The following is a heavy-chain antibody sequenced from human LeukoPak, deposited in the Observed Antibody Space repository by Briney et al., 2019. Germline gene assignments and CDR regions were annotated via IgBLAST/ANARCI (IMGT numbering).Heavy chain of an antibody. Sequence: SQTLSLTCAISGDSVSSNSVAWNWIRRSPSRGLEWLGSTYYRSKWYNDYAISIKGRISINPDTSKNQFSLQLNSVTPDDTAVYYCARDAGWRFDYWGQGTLVTVSS. V-gene: IGHV6-1*01. D-gene: IGHD6-19*01. J-gene: IGHJ4*02. CDR1: GDSVSSNSVA. CDR3: ARDAGWRFDY. CDR2: TYYRSKWYN.